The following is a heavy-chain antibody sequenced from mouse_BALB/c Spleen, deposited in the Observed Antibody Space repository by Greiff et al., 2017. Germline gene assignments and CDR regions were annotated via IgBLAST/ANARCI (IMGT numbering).Heavy chain of an antibody. Sequence: QVQLQQSGAELVRPGASVTLSCKASGYTFTDYEMHWVKQTHVHGLEWIGAIDPETGGTAYNQKFKGKATLTADKSSSTAYMELRSLTSEDSAVYYCTTGFAYWGQGTLVTVSA. V-gene: IGHV1-15*01. J-gene: IGHJ3*01. CDR3: TTGFAY. CDR1: GYTFTDYE. CDR2: IDPETGGT.